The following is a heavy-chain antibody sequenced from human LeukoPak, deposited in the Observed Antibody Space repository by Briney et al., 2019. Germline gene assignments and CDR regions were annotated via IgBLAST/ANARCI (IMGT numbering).Heavy chain of an antibody. CDR1: GFTFSSYG. CDR2: ISYDGSNK. CDR3: AKDASSPGNY. J-gene: IGHJ4*02. D-gene: IGHD2-2*01. V-gene: IGHV3-30*18. Sequence: GGSLRLSCAASGFTFSSYGMHWVRQAPGKGLEWGAVISYDGSNKYYADSVKGRFTISRDNSKNTLYLQMNSLRAEDTAVYYCAKDASSPGNYWGQGTLVTVSS.